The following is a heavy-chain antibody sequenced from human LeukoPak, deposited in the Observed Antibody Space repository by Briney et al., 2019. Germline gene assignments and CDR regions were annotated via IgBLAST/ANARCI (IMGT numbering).Heavy chain of an antibody. CDR1: RFTFSKFW. CDR2: IKKDGSEK. Sequence: PGGSLRLSCVASRFTFSKFWMSWVRQAPGKGLEWVANIKKDGSEKYYVDSVKGRFTISRDNAKNSLYLQMNSLRAEDTAVYFCAGGSGWVTDSWGQGTLVTVSA. J-gene: IGHJ4*02. V-gene: IGHV3-7*01. CDR3: AGGSGWVTDS. D-gene: IGHD6-19*01.